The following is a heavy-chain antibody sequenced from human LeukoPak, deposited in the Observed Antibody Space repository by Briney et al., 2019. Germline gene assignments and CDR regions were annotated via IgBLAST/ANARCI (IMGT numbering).Heavy chain of an antibody. CDR1: ELSFSNYW. V-gene: IGHV3-7*01. J-gene: IGHJ4*02. D-gene: IGHD3-16*02. CDR3: ATRGDLSWFGALRH. CDR2: IKQDGSET. Sequence: GGSLRLSCVVSELSFSNYWMDWVRQAPGKGREGVAFIKQDGSETSYADSVKGRFTISRDNARNSLFLQMNSLRAEDTAVYYCATRGDLSWFGALRHWSQGTLVTVSS.